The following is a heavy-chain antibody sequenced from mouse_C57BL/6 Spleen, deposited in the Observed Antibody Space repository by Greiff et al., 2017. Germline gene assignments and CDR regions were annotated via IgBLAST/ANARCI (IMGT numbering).Heavy chain of an antibody. CDR1: GYTFTSYW. CDR2: IPPNSGST. J-gene: IGHJ2*01. D-gene: IGHD2-4*01. Sequence: QVQLQQPGAELVKPGASVKLSCKASGYTFTSYWMHWVKQRPGQGLEWIGMIPPNSGSTNNNEKFKSKATLTVDKSSSTAYMQLSSLTSEDSAFYYCARSRGDYDGEFDDWGQGTTLTVSS. V-gene: IGHV1-64*01. CDR3: ARSRGDYDGEFDD.